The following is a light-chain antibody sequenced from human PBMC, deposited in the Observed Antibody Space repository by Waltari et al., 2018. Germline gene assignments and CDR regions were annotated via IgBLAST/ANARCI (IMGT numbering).Light chain of an antibody. V-gene: IGKV3-15*01. CDR2: GAS. J-gene: IGKJ1*01. CDR1: QSVSSN. Sequence: CRAGQSVSSNVAWYQQKPGQAPRLLIYGASTRATGIPARFSGSGSGTEFTLTISSLQSEDFAVYYCQQYNNWPWWTFGQGTKVEIK. CDR3: QQYNNWPWWT.